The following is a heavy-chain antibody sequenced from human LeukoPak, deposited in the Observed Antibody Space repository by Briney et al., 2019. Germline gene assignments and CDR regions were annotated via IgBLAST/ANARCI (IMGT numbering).Heavy chain of an antibody. V-gene: IGHV1-69*05. J-gene: IGHJ5*02. D-gene: IGHD1-26*01. CDR2: IIPIFGTA. CDR3: ANRGGGSYYFYWFDP. CDR1: GSPFSSYA. Sequence: SVKVSCKASGSPFSSYAINWVRQAPGKGLEWMGRIIPIFGTANYAQKFQGRVTITTDESTSTAYMELSSLRSEDTAVYYCANRGGGSYYFYWFDPWGQGTLVTVSS.